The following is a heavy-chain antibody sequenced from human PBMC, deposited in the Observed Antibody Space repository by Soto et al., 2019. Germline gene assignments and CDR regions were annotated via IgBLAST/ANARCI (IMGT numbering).Heavy chain of an antibody. CDR2: ISYSGST. CDR3: ARVPPGPTVTSPLFDY. J-gene: IGHJ4*02. V-gene: IGHV4-31*03. D-gene: IGHD4-17*01. Sequence: QVQLQESGPGLVKPSQTLSLTCTVSGGSIRGGGNYWSWIRQHPGKGLEWIGYISYSGSTYYNPSLKSRVIISVDTSKNQFSLKLSSVTAADTAVYYCARVPPGPTVTSPLFDYWGQGTLVTVSS. CDR1: GGSIRGGGNY.